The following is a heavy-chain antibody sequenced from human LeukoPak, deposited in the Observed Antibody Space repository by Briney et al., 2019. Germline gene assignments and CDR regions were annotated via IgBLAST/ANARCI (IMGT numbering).Heavy chain of an antibody. J-gene: IGHJ6*03. CDR3: ARETSQKGAHYMDV. D-gene: IGHD3-16*01. Sequence: PSETLSLTCTVSGGSISSYYWSWIRQPPGKGLKWIGNIYYSGYTTYSPSLRSRVTISVDTSKNQFSLKLSSVTAADTAVYYCARETSQKGAHYMDVWGKGTTVTVSS. CDR2: IYYSGYT. V-gene: IGHV4-59*01. CDR1: GGSISSYY.